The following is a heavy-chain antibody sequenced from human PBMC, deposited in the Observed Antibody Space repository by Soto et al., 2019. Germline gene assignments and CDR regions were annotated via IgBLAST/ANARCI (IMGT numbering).Heavy chain of an antibody. CDR2: VNHSGEA. CDR3: GRAERFPRSWFDP. CDR1: RGSFRKYY. Sequence: SETLSLTSGVYRGSFRKYYWIWVRQPPGKGLEWIGEVNHSGEATYNPSLQSRVTISVGTSNNHCSLKMTSVTAADTAIYVCGRAERFPRSWFDPWGQGTQVTVS. D-gene: IGHD3-10*01. J-gene: IGHJ5*02. V-gene: IGHV4-34*01.